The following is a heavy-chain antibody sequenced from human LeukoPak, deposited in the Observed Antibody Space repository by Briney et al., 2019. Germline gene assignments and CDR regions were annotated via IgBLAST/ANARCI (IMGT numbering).Heavy chain of an antibody. Sequence: GGSLRLSCAASGFTFSNYWMHWVRQAPGKGLVWVSRIHSDGSSTTSADSVKGRFTISRDNSKNTLYLQMNSLRAEDTAVYYCARDYSRDYYYYGMDVWGQGTTVTVS. J-gene: IGHJ6*02. D-gene: IGHD4-11*01. V-gene: IGHV3-74*01. CDR3: ARDYSRDYYYYGMDV. CDR2: IHSDGSST. CDR1: GFTFSNYW.